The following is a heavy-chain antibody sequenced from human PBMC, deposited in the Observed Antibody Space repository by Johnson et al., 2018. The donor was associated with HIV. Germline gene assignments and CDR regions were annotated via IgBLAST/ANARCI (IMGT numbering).Heavy chain of an antibody. V-gene: IGHV3-74*01. J-gene: IGHJ3*02. CDR2: INSDGSST. CDR3: ARERIGYSSSGDAFDT. Sequence: VQLVESGGCLVQPGGSLRLSCAASGFTFSSYWMHWVRQAPGKGLVWVSRINSDGSSTSYADSVMGRFTISRDNAQNTLYLQMNSLRAEDTAVYYCARERIGYSSSGDAFDTWGQGTMVTVSS. CDR1: GFTFSSYW. D-gene: IGHD6-13*01.